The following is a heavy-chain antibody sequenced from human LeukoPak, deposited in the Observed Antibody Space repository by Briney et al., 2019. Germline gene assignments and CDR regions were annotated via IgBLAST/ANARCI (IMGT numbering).Heavy chain of an antibody. CDR1: GFTFSTYT. V-gene: IGHV3-21*01. Sequence: GGSLRLSCVASGFTFSTYTMVWVRQAPGKGLEWVSSISSSSYIFNADSVKGRFSISRDNAKNSLFLQMNTLRAEDTAVYYCARDVVGYYDSSGYYLSASDIWGQGTMVTVSS. CDR2: ISSSSYI. J-gene: IGHJ3*02. CDR3: ARDVVGYYDSSGYYLSASDI. D-gene: IGHD3-22*01.